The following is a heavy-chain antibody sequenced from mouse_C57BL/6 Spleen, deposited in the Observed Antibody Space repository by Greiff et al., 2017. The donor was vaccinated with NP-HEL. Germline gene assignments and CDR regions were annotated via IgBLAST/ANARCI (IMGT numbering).Heavy chain of an antibody. CDR3: ARETLSFPPYAMDY. Sequence: QVQLKESGPGLVQPSQSLSITCTVSGFSLTSYGVHWVRQSPGKGLEWLGVIWSGGSTDYNAAFICRLSISKDNSKSQVFFKMNSLQADDTAIYYSARETLSFPPYAMDYWGQGNSVTVSS. J-gene: IGHJ4*01. CDR2: IWSGGST. CDR1: GFSLTSYG. D-gene: IGHD6-1*01. V-gene: IGHV2-2*01.